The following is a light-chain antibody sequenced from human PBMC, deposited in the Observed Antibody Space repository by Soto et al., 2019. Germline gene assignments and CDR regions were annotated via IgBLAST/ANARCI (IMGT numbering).Light chain of an antibody. CDR3: QQYGSSPYT. CDR1: QSVSSSY. CDR2: DAS. J-gene: IGKJ2*01. Sequence: EIVLTQSPGTLSLSPGERATLSCRASQSVSSSYLAWYQQKPGQAPRLLIYDASSRATGIPDRFSGSGSGTDFTLTISRLEPEDFAVYYWQQYGSSPYTFGQGTTLEIK. V-gene: IGKV3-20*01.